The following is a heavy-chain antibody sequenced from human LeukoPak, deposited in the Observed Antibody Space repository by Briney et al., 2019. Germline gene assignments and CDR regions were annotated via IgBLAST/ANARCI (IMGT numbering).Heavy chain of an antibody. J-gene: IGHJ5*02. CDR3: ARSGASSTSFNWFDP. D-gene: IGHD2-2*01. V-gene: IGHV1-8*03. CDR1: GYTFTSYD. CDR2: MNPNSGNT. Sequence: GASVKVSCKASGYTFTSYDINWVRQATGQGLEWMGWMNPNSGNTGYAQKFQGRVTITRNTSISTAYMELSSLRSEGTAVYYCARSGASSTSFNWFDPWGQGTLVTVSS.